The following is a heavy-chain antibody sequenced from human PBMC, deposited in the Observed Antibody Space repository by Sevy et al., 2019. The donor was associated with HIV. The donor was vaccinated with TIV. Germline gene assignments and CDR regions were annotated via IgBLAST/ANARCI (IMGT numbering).Heavy chain of an antibody. CDR3: AKMQGGSYNYYGMVV. CDR2: ISFDGSDK. D-gene: IGHD1-26*01. V-gene: IGHV3-30*18. J-gene: IGHJ6*02. CDR1: GFIFSTYG. Sequence: GGSLRLSCAASGFIFSTYGIHWVRQAPGKGLEWVAVISFDGSDKYYADSVRGRFTISRDNSKNTLYLQMNSLRVEDTAIYYCAKMQGGSYNYYGMVVWGQGTTVTVSS.